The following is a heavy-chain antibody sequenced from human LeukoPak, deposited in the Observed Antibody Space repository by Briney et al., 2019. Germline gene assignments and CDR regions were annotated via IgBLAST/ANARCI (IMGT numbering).Heavy chain of an antibody. CDR3: ARSYVLNFFNP. CDR1: GFTFSTFH. V-gene: IGHV3-30*02. Sequence: GGSLRLSCATSGFTFSTFHMHWVRQAPGGVPEWVAFIQNDGGNEYYGDSVKGRFTISRDNSKSTLYLQSNSLTTEDTAVYYCARSYVLNFFNPWGQGTLVTVSS. J-gene: IGHJ5*02. CDR2: IQNDGGNE. D-gene: IGHD3-10*02.